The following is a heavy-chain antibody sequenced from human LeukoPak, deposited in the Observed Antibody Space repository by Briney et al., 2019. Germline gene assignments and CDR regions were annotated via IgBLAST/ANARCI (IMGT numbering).Heavy chain of an antibody. J-gene: IGHJ5*02. V-gene: IGHV3-48*01. CDR1: GFTFSSYS. CDR2: ISSIRTI. Sequence: GGSLRLSCAASGFTFSSYSMNWVRQAPGKGLEWISYISSIRTIYYADSVKGRFTISGDNGKNSLYLQMNNLRAEDTAVYYCARVAENAWGQGTLVTVSS. CDR3: ARVAENA.